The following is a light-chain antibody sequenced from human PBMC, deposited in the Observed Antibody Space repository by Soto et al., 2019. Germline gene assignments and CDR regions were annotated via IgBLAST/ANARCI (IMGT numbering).Light chain of an antibody. CDR1: ERINNNY. CDR3: HQYGSSPPYT. Sequence: EVVLTQSPGTLSLSPGERATLSCRASERINNNYFAWYQQKPGQAPRLLIFGSSDRAAGIPDRFSGSGSGTDFTLTISRLEPEDFAVYYCHQYGSSPPYTFGQGTKLEIK. CDR2: GSS. J-gene: IGKJ2*01. V-gene: IGKV3-20*01.